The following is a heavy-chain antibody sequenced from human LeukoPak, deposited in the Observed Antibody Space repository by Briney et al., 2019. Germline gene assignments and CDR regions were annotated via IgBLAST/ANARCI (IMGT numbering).Heavy chain of an antibody. CDR1: GGSISSGSYY. V-gene: IGHV4-61*02. J-gene: IGHJ6*03. CDR3: ARVWSGYYWYMDV. CDR2: IYTSGST. D-gene: IGHD3-3*01. Sequence: SETLSLTCTVSGGSISSGSYYWSWIRQPAGKGLEWIGRIYTSGSTNYNPSPKSRVTISVDTSKNQFSLKLSSVTAADTAVYYCARVWSGYYWYMDVWGKGTTVTVSS.